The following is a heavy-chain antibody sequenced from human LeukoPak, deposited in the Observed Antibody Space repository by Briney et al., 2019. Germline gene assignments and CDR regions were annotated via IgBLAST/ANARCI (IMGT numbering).Heavy chain of an antibody. D-gene: IGHD4-11*01. CDR1: EFIFSNDG. J-gene: IGHJ4*02. V-gene: IGHV3-48*01. CDR2: ISSNSRTI. CDR3: ARGGYSRPDY. Sequence: GGSLRLSCAASEFIFSNDGMNWVRQAPGKGLEWVSYISSNSRTINYADSVRGRFTISRDNGNNSLYLQMNSLRVEDTAVYYCARGGYSRPDYWGQGTLVTVSS.